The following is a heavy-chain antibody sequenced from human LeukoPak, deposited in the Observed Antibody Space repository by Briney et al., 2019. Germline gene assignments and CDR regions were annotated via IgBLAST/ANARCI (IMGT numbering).Heavy chain of an antibody. CDR3: ARDGGYSSGLSFDY. V-gene: IGHV3-74*01. J-gene: IGHJ4*02. CDR2: ISSDGSRV. Sequence: PGGSLRLSCAASGFTVSSNYMSWVRQAPGKGLVWVSRISSDGSRVTYADSVKGRFTISRDNAKNSLYLQMNSLRAEDTAVYYCARDGGYSSGLSFDYWGQGTLVTVSS. CDR1: GFTVSSNY. D-gene: IGHD6-19*01.